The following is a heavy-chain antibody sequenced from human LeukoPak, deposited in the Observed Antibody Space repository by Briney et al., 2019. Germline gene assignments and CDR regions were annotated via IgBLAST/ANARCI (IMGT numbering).Heavy chain of an antibody. CDR1: GGSISSGGYY. Sequence: SETLSLTCTVSGGSISSGGYYWSWIRQHPGKGLEWIGYIYYSGSTYYNPSLKSRVTISVDTSKNQFSLKLSSVTAADTAVYYCAREARKYQDGTDYYGMDVWGQGTAVTVSS. J-gene: IGHJ6*02. D-gene: IGHD2-2*01. V-gene: IGHV4-31*03. CDR2: IYYSGST. CDR3: AREARKYQDGTDYYGMDV.